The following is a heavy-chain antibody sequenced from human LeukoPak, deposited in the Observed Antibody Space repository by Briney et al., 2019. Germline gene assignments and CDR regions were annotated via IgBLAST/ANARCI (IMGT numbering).Heavy chain of an antibody. D-gene: IGHD1/OR15-1a*01. Sequence: PSETLSLTCTVSGGSMSSYYWSWIRQPPGKGLEWIGYINYRGDTKYNPSLKARLTISVDTSKNQFSLNLNSVTAADTAVYYCAREGTWNNGKKYYYYIDVWGKGTTVTVSS. CDR3: AREGTWNNGKKYYYYIDV. V-gene: IGHV4-59*01. CDR1: GGSMSSYY. CDR2: INYRGDT. J-gene: IGHJ6*03.